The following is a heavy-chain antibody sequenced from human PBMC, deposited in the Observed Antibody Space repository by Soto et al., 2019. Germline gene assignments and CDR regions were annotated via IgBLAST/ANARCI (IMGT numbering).Heavy chain of an antibody. V-gene: IGHV3-33*06. Sequence: GGSLRLSCAASGFTFSSYGMHWVRQAPGKGLEWVAVLWYDGSNKYYADSVKGRFTISRDNSKNTLYLQMNSLRAEDTAVYYCAKGRIGETAPLDIWGQGTMVTVSS. CDR2: LWYDGSNK. J-gene: IGHJ3*02. CDR3: AKGRIGETAPLDI. CDR1: GFTFSSYG. D-gene: IGHD3-10*01.